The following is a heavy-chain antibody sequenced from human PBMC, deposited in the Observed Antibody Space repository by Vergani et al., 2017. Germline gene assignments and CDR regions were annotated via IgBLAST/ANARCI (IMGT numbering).Heavy chain of an antibody. V-gene: IGHV1-24*01. CDR3: AIVTDYYDSSGYYLDY. J-gene: IGHJ4*02. CDR2: FDPEHGEV. D-gene: IGHD3-22*01. CDR1: GYSLTELT. Sequence: QVQLVQSGSEVRKPGASVKVSCQVSGYSLTELTIHWVRQAPGKGLEWMGGFDPEHGEVTVAHHIQGRVTMTEDRSTDTAYMELSSLRPEDTALYYRAIVTDYYDSSGYYLDYWGQGALVTVSS.